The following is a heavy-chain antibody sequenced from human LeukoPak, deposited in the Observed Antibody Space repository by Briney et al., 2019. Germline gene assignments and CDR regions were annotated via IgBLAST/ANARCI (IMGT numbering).Heavy chain of an antibody. V-gene: IGHV4-59*11. CDR3: AREHCSSTSCPYFDY. Sequence: SETLSLTCTVSGGSISSHYWSWIRQPPGKGLEWIGYIYYSGSTNHNPSLKSRVTISVDTSKNQFSLKLSSVTAADTAVYYCAREHCSSTSCPYFDYWGQGTLVTASS. CDR2: IYYSGST. J-gene: IGHJ4*02. D-gene: IGHD2-2*01. CDR1: GGSISSHY.